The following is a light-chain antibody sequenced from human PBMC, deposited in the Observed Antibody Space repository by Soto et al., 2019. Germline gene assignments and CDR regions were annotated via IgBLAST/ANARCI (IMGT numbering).Light chain of an antibody. CDR3: QQSYNSPWT. Sequence: DIQMTQSPSSLSASVGDRVTITCRASQSISSYLNWYQQIPGKAPKLLIYRASSLESGVPSRLRGSGSGTDFTLTVSSLQPEDFATYYCQQSYNSPWTFGQGTMVEIK. J-gene: IGKJ1*01. CDR1: QSISSY. V-gene: IGKV1-39*01. CDR2: RAS.